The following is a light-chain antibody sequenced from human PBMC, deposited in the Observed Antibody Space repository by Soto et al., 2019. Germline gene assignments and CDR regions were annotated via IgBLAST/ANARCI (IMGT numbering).Light chain of an antibody. CDR2: DDT. Sequence: QSVLTQPPSVSAAPGQKLSISCSGRSSNIGGNSLPRHQQLPGPAPKLLIADDTKRPSGIPDRFSGSKSGTSATLGITRFQTGDEDDYYCGSWHSSLSAYVFGTGTKSPS. CDR3: GSWHSSLSAYV. J-gene: IGLJ1*01. CDR1: SSNIGGNS. V-gene: IGLV1-51*01.